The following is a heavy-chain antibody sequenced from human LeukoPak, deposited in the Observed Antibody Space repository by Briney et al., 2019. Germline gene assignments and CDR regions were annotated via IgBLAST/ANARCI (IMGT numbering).Heavy chain of an antibody. CDR2: ISGSGGST. V-gene: IGHV3-23*01. Sequence: PGGSLRLSCAASGFTFSSYAMSWVRQAPGKGLEWVSAISGSGGSTYYADSVKGRFTISRDNAKNSLYLQMNSLRAEDTALYYCAKDHDSTMLLWFDIWGQGTMVTVSS. J-gene: IGHJ3*02. CDR1: GFTFSSYA. CDR3: AKDHDSTMLLWFDI. D-gene: IGHD3-22*01.